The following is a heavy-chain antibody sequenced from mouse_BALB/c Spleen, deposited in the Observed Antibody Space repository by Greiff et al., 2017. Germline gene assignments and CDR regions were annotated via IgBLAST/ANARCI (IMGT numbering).Heavy chain of an antibody. CDR2: IHYSCNT. J-gene: IGHJ4*01. CDR1: GYSITSGYS. CDR3: ARDYYAMDY. Sequence: EVKLQEPGPDLVKPSHSLSLTCTVTGYSITSGYSWHWIRQFPGNKLEWMDYIHYSCNTNYNPTLKSLISITRDTSKNQSFLQLNAVTTEDTATYYCARDYYAMDYWGQGTSVTVSS. V-gene: IGHV3-1*02.